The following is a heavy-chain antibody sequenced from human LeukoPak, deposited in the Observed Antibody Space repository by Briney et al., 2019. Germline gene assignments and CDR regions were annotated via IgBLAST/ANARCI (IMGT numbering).Heavy chain of an antibody. CDR1: GFTFSAYG. J-gene: IGHJ4*02. CDR3: ARDTYDILTGSDPHTSHFDY. D-gene: IGHD3-9*01. Sequence: QLWGSLRLSCAASGFTFSAYGMHWVRQAPGKGLEWVAFIHYDGTITYYADSVKGRFTISRDSSKNTLFLQMNSLGAEDTAVYYCARDTYDILTGSDPHTSHFDYWGQGTLVAVSS. V-gene: IGHV3-30*02. CDR2: IHYDGTIT.